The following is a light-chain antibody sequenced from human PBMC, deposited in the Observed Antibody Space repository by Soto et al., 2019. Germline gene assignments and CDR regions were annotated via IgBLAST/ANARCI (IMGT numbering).Light chain of an antibody. V-gene: IGLV2-14*01. CDR3: TSYAGSSTVI. Sequence: QSALTQPASVSGSPGQSITISCTGTSSDVGGYNYVSWYQQYPGKAPKLMIYDVSNRPSGISNRFSGSRSGNTASLIISGLQAEDEAAYYCTSYAGSSTVIFGGGTKLTVL. J-gene: IGLJ2*01. CDR1: SSDVGGYNY. CDR2: DVS.